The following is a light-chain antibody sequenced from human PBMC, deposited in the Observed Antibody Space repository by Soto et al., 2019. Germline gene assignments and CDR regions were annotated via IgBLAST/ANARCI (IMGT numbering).Light chain of an antibody. J-gene: IGLJ2*01. CDR3: SSYAGSKGV. CDR2: EVS. CDR1: SSDVGGYNY. V-gene: IGLV2-8*01. Sequence: QSALTQPPSASGSPGQSVTISCTGTSSDVGGYNYVPWYQQHPGKAPTLMIYEVSKRPSGVPDRFSGSKSGNTASLTVSGLQAEDEADYYCSSYAGSKGVFGGGTKLTVL.